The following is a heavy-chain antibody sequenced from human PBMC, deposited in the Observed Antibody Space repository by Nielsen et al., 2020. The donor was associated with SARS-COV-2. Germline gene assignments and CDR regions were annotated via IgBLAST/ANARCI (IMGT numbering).Heavy chain of an antibody. CDR3: ARSSSVITPNNWFDP. CDR1: GGTFSSYA. V-gene: IGHV1-18*01. J-gene: IGHJ5*02. CDR2: ISAYNGNT. D-gene: IGHD3-3*01. Sequence: ASVKVSCKASGGTFSSYAISWVRQAPGQGLEWMGWISAYNGNTNYAQKLQGRVTMTTDTSTSTAYMELRSLRSDDTAVYYCARSSSVITPNNWFDPWGQGTLVTVSS.